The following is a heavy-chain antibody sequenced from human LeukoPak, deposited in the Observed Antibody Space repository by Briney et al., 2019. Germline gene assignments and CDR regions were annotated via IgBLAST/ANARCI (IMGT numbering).Heavy chain of an antibody. Sequence: GGSLRLSCAASGFTFSKYAMTWVRQAPGKGLGWVSTISGSGGSTYYADSVKGRFTISRDNSKNTLYLQMDSLRAEDTAVYYCAKAGYYEFWSGYYGPTPSFDYWGQGTLVTVSS. CDR2: ISGSGGST. CDR1: GFTFSKYA. CDR3: AKAGYYEFWSGYYGPTPSFDY. D-gene: IGHD3-3*01. V-gene: IGHV3-23*01. J-gene: IGHJ4*02.